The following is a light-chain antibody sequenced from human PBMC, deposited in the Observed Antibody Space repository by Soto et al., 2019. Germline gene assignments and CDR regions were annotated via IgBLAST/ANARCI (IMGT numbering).Light chain of an antibody. CDR1: QNINSH. J-gene: IGKJ2*01. Sequence: DIQMTQSPSSLSASIGDRVTITCRASQNINSHLNWYQQKPGKAPKVLIYAASRLQSGVPSRFSGGGSGTEFTLTISSLEPEDFATYYCQQSHITTLFTFGKGTKLEIK. V-gene: IGKV1-39*01. CDR2: AAS. CDR3: QQSHITTLFT.